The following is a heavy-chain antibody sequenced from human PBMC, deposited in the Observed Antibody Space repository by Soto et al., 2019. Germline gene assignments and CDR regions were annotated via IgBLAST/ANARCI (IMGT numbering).Heavy chain of an antibody. Sequence: SETLSLTCSVSGGSISSGAYYWNWIRQHPRKGLEWIGYIYHSGTTYYNPSLGSRVSISADTSKNQFSLKLNSVTVADTAVYYCARNPSHLCASTSCHAFDIWGQGTMVTVSS. CDR3: ARNPSHLCASTSCHAFDI. V-gene: IGHV4-31*03. D-gene: IGHD2-2*01. CDR2: IYHSGTT. J-gene: IGHJ3*02. CDR1: GGSISSGAYY.